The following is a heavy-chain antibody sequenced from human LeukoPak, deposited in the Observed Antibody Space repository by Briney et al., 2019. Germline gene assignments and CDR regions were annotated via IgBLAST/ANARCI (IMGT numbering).Heavy chain of an antibody. J-gene: IGHJ4*02. Sequence: PGGSLRLSCAASGFTLSSYGMNWVRQAPGKGLECVSYISSSSSTIYYADSVKGRFTISRDNAKNSLYLQMNSLRDEDTAVYYCARGGLRYLSYWGQGTLVTVSS. CDR2: ISSSSSTI. V-gene: IGHV3-48*02. D-gene: IGHD3-9*01. CDR1: GFTLSSYG. CDR3: ARGGLRYLSY.